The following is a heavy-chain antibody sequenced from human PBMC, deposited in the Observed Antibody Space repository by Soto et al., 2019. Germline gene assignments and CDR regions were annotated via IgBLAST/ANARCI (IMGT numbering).Heavy chain of an antibody. D-gene: IGHD2-2*01. J-gene: IGHJ6*02. CDR2: INHSGST. V-gene: IGHV4-34*01. Sequence: SETLSLTCAVYGGSFSGYYWSWIRQPPGKGLEWIGEINHSGSTNYSPSLKSRVTISVDTSKNQFSLKLSSVTAADTAVYYCARGPKVVPAAKAPYYYGMDVWGQGTTVTVSS. CDR3: ARGPKVVPAAKAPYYYGMDV. CDR1: GGSFSGYY.